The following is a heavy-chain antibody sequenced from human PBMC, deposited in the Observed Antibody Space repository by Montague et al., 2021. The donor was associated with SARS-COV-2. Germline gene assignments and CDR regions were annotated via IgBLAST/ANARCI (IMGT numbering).Heavy chain of an antibody. Sequence: SLRLSWAASGFTFTSYWMAWVRQAPGKGLEWVASLKENGSEKYILDSVKGRFTISRDNAKDSLYLQMNSLRAEDTAVYYCARGPRVVAATLWFDPWGQGTQVTVSS. J-gene: IGHJ5*02. CDR2: LKENGSEK. V-gene: IGHV3-7*04. CDR1: GFTFTSYW. D-gene: IGHD2-15*01. CDR3: ARGPRVVAATLWFDP.